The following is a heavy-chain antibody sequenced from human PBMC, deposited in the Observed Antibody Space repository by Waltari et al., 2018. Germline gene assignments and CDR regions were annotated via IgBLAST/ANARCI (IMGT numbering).Heavy chain of an antibody. V-gene: IGHV4-34*01. D-gene: IGHD3-3*01. CDR2: INHRRST. CDR1: GGSFSGYY. Sequence: QVQLQQWGAGLLKPSETLSLTCAVYGGSFSGYYWSWIRQPPGKGLEWIGEINHRRSTDYNPSLKSGVTISVDTSKNQFSLKMSAVTAADTAVYYCARGIRFLEWLPPDYWGQGTLVTVSS. CDR3: ARGIRFLEWLPPDY. J-gene: IGHJ4*02.